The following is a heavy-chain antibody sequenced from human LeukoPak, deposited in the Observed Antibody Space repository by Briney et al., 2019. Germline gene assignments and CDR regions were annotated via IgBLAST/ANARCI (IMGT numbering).Heavy chain of an antibody. Sequence: PGGSLRLSCAASGFTFSSYSMNWARQVSGKGLEWVSYISSSSTYINYADSVKGRFTSSRDNAKNSLYLEMNSLRAEDTAVYHCERGAGTSYFDYWGQGTLVTVSS. CDR1: GFTFSSYS. V-gene: IGHV3-21*01. CDR3: ERGAGTSYFDY. CDR2: ISSSSTYI. J-gene: IGHJ4*02. D-gene: IGHD1-1*01.